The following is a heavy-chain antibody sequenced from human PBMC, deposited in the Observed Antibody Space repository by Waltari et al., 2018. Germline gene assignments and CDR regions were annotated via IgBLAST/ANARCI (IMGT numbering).Heavy chain of an antibody. CDR2: IKQDGSEK. CDR1: GFTFVDYW. CDR3: ARVTRNSPPDY. J-gene: IGHJ4*02. Sequence: EVQLVESGGGLVQPGGSLRLSCAASGFTFVDYWMNWVRQAPGKGLEWVANIKQDGSEKYYVDSVKGRFTISRDNTKNSLYLQMNSLRAEDTAVYYCARVTRNSPPDYWGQGTLVTVSS. D-gene: IGHD2-2*01. V-gene: IGHV3-7*04.